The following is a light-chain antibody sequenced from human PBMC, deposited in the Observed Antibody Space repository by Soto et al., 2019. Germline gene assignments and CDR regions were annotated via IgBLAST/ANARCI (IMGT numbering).Light chain of an antibody. CDR3: QHYNSYSEA. CDR2: AAS. V-gene: IGKV1-39*01. J-gene: IGKJ1*01. CDR1: QSISSY. Sequence: DIQMTQSPSSLSTSVGDRVTITFRASQSISSYLNWYQQKPGKAPKLLIYAASSLQRGVPSRFSGSGSGTEFTLTISSLQPDDFATYYCQHYNSYSEAFGQGTKVDIK.